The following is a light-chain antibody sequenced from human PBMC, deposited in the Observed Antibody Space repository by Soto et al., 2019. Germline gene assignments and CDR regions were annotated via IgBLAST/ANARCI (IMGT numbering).Light chain of an antibody. CDR1: QGISSY. CDR2: AAS. CDR3: KQSYSTPRT. Sequence: IQLTQSPSSLSASVGDSVTITCRASQGISSYLNWYQQKPGKAPKLLIYAASSLQSGVPSRFSGSGSGTDFTLTISSLQPEDFATYYCKQSYSTPRTFGQGTKVDI. V-gene: IGKV1-39*01. J-gene: IGKJ1*01.